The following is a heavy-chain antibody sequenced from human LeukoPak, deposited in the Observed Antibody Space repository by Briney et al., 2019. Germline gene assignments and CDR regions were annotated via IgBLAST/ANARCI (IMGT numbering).Heavy chain of an antibody. CDR1: GFTFSSYG. J-gene: IGHJ6*03. V-gene: IGHV3-30*02. D-gene: IGHD6-19*01. Sequence: SGGSLRLSCAASGFTFSSYGIHWVRQAPGKGLEWVAFIRYDGSNKYYADSVRGRFTISRDNSKNTLYLHMNSLRAEDTAVYFCAKGSKAVLFTRDHYMDVWGKGTTVTISS. CDR2: IRYDGSNK. CDR3: AKGSKAVLFTRDHYMDV.